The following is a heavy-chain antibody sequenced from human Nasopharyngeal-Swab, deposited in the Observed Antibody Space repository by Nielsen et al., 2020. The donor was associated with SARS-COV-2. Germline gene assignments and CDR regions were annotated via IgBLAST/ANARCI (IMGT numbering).Heavy chain of an antibody. J-gene: IGHJ4*01. Sequence: ASVQVSCKTSGYTFIGYYIQGVRQAPAQGFQWMGRFYPNSGGTNYAQELQGRVTMTGDTSISTAYMELSRVRSDDTAMYYCTRDRGSGYFDSWGQGTLVIVSS. D-gene: IGHD3-3*01. CDR2: FYPNSGGT. CDR1: GYTFIGYY. V-gene: IGHV1-2*06. CDR3: TRDRGSGYFDS.